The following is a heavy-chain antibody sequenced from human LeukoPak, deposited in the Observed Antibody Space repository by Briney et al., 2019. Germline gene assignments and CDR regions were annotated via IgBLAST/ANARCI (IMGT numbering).Heavy chain of an antibody. CDR3: ARGKIYIDY. Sequence: QTGGSLRLSCAASGFTFSSHSMNWVRQAPGKGLEWVSYISSGSNTIYYADSVKGRFTISRDNAKNSLYLQMNSLRYEDTAVYYCARGKIYIDYWGQGTLVTVSS. CDR1: GFTFSSHS. V-gene: IGHV3-48*02. J-gene: IGHJ4*02. CDR2: ISSGSNTI.